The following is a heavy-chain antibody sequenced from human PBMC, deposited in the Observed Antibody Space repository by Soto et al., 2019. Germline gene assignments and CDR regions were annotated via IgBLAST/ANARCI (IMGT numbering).Heavy chain of an antibody. D-gene: IGHD6-13*01. CDR1: GDCVSSNSAA. Sequence: SETLSLTCAISGDCVSSNSAAWNWIRQSPSRGLEWLGRTYYRSKWYNDYAVSVKSRITINPDTSKNQFSLQLNSVTPEDTAVYYCARVLHSSSWLDFDYWGQGTLVTVSS. V-gene: IGHV6-1*01. CDR2: TYYRSKWYN. CDR3: ARVLHSSSWLDFDY. J-gene: IGHJ4*02.